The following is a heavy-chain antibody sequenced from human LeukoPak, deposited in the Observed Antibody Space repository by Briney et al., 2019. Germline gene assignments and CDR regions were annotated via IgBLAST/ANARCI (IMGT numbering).Heavy chain of an antibody. CDR3: ARVLVVPAAHNYYYGMDV. D-gene: IGHD2-2*01. Sequence: ASVKVSCKASGYTFTSYGISWVRQAPGQGLEWMGWISAYNGNTNYAQKPQGRVTMTTDTSTSTAYMELRSLRSDDTAVYYCARVLVVPAAHNYYYGMDVWGQGTTVTVSS. J-gene: IGHJ6*02. CDR1: GYTFTSYG. CDR2: ISAYNGNT. V-gene: IGHV1-18*01.